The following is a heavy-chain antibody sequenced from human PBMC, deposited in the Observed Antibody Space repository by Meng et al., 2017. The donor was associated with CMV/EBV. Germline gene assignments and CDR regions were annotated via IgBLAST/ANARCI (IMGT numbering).Heavy chain of an antibody. CDR1: GGTFSSYT. J-gene: IGHJ6*02. CDR3: ARDWDAILYCSSTSCYFGGTQSFYYYGMDV. Sequence: SVKVSCKASGGTFSSYTISWVRQAPGQGLERMGRIIPILGIANYAQKFQGRVTITADKSTSTAYMELSSLRSEDTAVYYCARDWDAILYCSSTSCYFGGTQSFYYYGMDVWGQGTTVTVSS. D-gene: IGHD2-2*01. CDR2: IIPILGIA. V-gene: IGHV1-69*04.